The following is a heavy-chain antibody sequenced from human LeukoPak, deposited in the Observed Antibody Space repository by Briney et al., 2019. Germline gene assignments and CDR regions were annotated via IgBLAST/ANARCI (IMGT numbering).Heavy chain of an antibody. D-gene: IGHD2-2*01. CDR3: ARSHINQLLSSGMDV. J-gene: IGHJ6*02. V-gene: IGHV1-46*01. Sequence: ASVKVSCKASGYTFTSYYMHWVRQAPGQGLEWMGIINPSGGSTSYAQKFQGRVTMTRDTSTSTVYMELSSLRSEGTAVYYCARSHINQLLSSGMDVWGQGTTVTVSS. CDR1: GYTFTSYY. CDR2: INPSGGST.